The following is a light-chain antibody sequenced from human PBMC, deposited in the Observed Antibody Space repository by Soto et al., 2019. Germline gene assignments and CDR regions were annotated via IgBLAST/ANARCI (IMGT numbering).Light chain of an antibody. Sequence: EIVLTQSPGTLSLSPGERATLSCRASQSVSSSYLAWYQQKPGQAPRLLIYGASSRATGIPDRFSGSGSGTDLTFTISRLEPEDCEVYDCQQFSSYPLTFGGGTKVDIK. CDR1: QSVSSSY. CDR2: GAS. V-gene: IGKV3-20*01. J-gene: IGKJ4*01. CDR3: QQFSSYPLT.